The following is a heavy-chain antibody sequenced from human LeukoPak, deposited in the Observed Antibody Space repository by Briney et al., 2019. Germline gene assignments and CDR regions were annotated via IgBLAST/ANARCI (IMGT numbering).Heavy chain of an antibody. CDR3: ALGDTSGYYYFQH. Sequence: GGSLRLSCAASGFTVSSNYMSWVRQAPGKGLEWVSVIYSGGNTYYADSVKGRFTISRDNPKNTLYLQMNSLRAEDTAVYYCALGDTSGYYYFQHWGQGTLVTVSS. CDR2: IYSGGNT. J-gene: IGHJ1*01. D-gene: IGHD3-22*01. V-gene: IGHV3-53*01. CDR1: GFTVSSNY.